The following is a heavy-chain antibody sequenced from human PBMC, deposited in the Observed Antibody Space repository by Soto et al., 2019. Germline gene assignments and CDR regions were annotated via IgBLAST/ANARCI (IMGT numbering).Heavy chain of an antibody. CDR1: GFTFSSYA. D-gene: IGHD1-26*01. Sequence: GGSLSISCAAPGFTFSSYAMSWVRQTPGKGLEWVSAISGSGGSTYYADSVKGRFTISRDNSKNTLYLQMNSLRAEDTAVYYCAKDRPFIVGATTGRGVPAVYWGQGTLVTVSS. J-gene: IGHJ4*02. CDR3: AKDRPFIVGATTGRGVPAVY. CDR2: ISGSGGST. V-gene: IGHV3-23*01.